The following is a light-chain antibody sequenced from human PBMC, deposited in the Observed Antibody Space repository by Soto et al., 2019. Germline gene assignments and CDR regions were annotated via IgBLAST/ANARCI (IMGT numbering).Light chain of an antibody. CDR3: QQRSNWPPKWT. CDR2: DAS. J-gene: IGKJ1*01. Sequence: ENVLTQLPGTLSLSPGDRATLSCRARQSLSSDSLAWYQQKPGQAPRLLIYDASNRATGIPARFSGSGSGTDFTLTISSLEPEDFAVYYCQQRSNWPPKWTFGQGTKVDIK. CDR1: QSLSSD. V-gene: IGKV3-11*01.